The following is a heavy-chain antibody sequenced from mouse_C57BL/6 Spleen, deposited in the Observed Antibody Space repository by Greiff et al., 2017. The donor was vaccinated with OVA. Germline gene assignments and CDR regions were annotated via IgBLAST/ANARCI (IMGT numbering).Heavy chain of an antibody. CDR2: ISIGGSYT. J-gene: IGHJ2*01. Sequence: EVKLVESGGDLVKPGGSLKLSCAASGFTFSSYGMSWVRPTPDKRLDWVATISIGGSYTSYPDSVKGRFTIYRDNAKNTLYLQMSSLKSEDTAMYYCASFYYGNFDYWGQGTTLTVSS. V-gene: IGHV5-6*01. CDR1: GFTFSSYG. D-gene: IGHD2-1*01. CDR3: ASFYYGNFDY.